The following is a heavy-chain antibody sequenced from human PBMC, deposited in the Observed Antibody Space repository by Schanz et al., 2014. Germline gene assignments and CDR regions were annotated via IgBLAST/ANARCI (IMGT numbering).Heavy chain of an antibody. V-gene: IGHV3-49*05. CDR1: GFTFGEYA. D-gene: IGHD3-16*01. CDR3: ARAAYSHGLDV. Sequence: EVQLVESGGGLVKPGRSLRLSCTGSGFTFGEYAMTWFRQAPGKGLEWVGFIRSKAYGGTTEYAASVKGRFSISRDDSKSSLYLQMNSLKTEDTAVYFCARAAYSHGLDVWGRGTTVTVSS. CDR2: IRSKAYGGTT. J-gene: IGHJ6*02.